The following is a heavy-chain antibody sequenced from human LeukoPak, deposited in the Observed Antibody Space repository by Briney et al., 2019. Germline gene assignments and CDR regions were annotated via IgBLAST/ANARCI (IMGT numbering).Heavy chain of an antibody. CDR2: VKQDGSEK. CDR3: ARRRDSGSLQHFDY. CDR1: GFTFSSYW. V-gene: IGHV3-7*03. D-gene: IGHD1-26*01. J-gene: IGHJ4*02. Sequence: GGSLRLSCAASGFTFSSYWMSWVRQAPGKGLEWVANVKQDGSEKYYVDSVKGRFTISRDNAKNSLYLQMNSLRAEDTAVYYCARRRDSGSLQHFDYWGQGTLVTVSS.